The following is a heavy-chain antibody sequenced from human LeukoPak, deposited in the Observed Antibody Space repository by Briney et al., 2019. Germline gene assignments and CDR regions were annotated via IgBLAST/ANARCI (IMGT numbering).Heavy chain of an antibody. CDR1: GFTFSSYA. D-gene: IGHD4-17*01. Sequence: PGGSLRLSCAASGFTFSSYAMSWVRQAPGKGLEWVSAISGSGGSTYYADSVKGRFTISRDNSKNALYLQMNSLRAEDTAVYYCAKDYYGDTYYFDYWGQGTLVTVSS. CDR2: ISGSGGST. J-gene: IGHJ4*02. V-gene: IGHV3-23*01. CDR3: AKDYYGDTYYFDY.